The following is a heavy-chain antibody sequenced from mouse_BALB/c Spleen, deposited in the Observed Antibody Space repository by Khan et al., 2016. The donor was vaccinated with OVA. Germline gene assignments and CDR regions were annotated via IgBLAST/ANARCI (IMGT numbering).Heavy chain of an antibody. V-gene: IGHV1-7*01. Sequence: QVQLKESGAELAKPGPSVKMSCKASGYTFTTYWMHWVKQRPGQGLEWIGYINPTSGYTDYNQKFKDKAILTADKSSSTAYMQLSSRTSDDSAVYYCARDRNDYWGQGTTRKGSS. CDR2: INPTSGYT. CDR1: GYTFTTYW. J-gene: IGHJ2*01. CDR3: ARDRNDY.